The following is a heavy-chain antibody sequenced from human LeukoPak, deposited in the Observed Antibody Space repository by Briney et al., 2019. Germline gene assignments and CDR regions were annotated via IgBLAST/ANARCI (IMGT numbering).Heavy chain of an antibody. V-gene: IGHV4-61*02. CDR2: IYTSGST. D-gene: IGHD3-22*01. Sequence: SETLSLTCTVSGGSISSGSYYWSWIRQPAGKGLEWIGRIYTSGSTNYNPSLKSRVSISVDTSKNQFSLKLSSVTAADTAVYYCARQDYYDSSGALFDYWGQGTLVTVSS. CDR3: ARQDYYDSSGALFDY. CDR1: GGSISSGSYY. J-gene: IGHJ4*02.